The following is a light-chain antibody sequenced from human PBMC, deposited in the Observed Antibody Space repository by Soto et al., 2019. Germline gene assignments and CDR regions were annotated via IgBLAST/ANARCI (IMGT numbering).Light chain of an antibody. J-gene: IGLJ2*01. CDR3: GTWDTSLSAGV. V-gene: IGLV1-51*01. Sequence: QSVLTQPPSVSAAPGQKVTISCSGSSSNIGNNYVSWYQQLPGTAPKLLIYDNNKRPSGIPDRFSGSKSGTSATLAITGLQTGDEADYYCGTWDTSLSAGVFGGGTKLTV. CDR2: DNN. CDR1: SSNIGNNY.